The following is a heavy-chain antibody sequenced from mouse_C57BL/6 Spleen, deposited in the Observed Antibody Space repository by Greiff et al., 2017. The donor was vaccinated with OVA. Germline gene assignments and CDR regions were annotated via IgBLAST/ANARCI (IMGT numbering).Heavy chain of an antibody. V-gene: IGHV1-15*01. CDR3: TGYYGSSFFDY. CDR2: IDPETGGT. CDR1: GYPFTDYE. J-gene: IGHJ2*01. Sequence: VQLQESGAELVRPGASVTLSCKASGYPFTDYEMHWVKQTPVHGLEWIGAIDPETGGTAYNQKFKGKAILTADKSSSTAYMELRSLTSEDSAVYYCTGYYGSSFFDYWGQGTTLTVSS. D-gene: IGHD1-1*01.